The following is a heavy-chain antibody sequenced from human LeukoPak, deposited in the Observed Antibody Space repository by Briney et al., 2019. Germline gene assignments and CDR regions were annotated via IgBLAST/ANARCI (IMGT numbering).Heavy chain of an antibody. CDR2: INHSGST. D-gene: IGHD3-10*01. Sequence: PSETLSLTCAVYGGSFSGYYWSWIRQPPGKGLEWIGEINHSGSTNYNPSLKSRVTISVDTSKNQFSLKLSSVTAADTAVYYCARGSNYYDSGKGWFDPWGQGTLVIVSP. J-gene: IGHJ5*02. CDR3: ARGSNYYDSGKGWFDP. V-gene: IGHV4-34*01. CDR1: GGSFSGYY.